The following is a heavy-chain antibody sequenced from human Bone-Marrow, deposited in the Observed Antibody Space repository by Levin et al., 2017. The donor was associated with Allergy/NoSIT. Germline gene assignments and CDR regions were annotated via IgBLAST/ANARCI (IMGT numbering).Heavy chain of an antibody. V-gene: IGHV1-8*01. CDR3: ARAVRNQLVSDV. Sequence: ASVKVSCKASGYTFSTYDITWVRQATGQGLEWVGWMNPNSGNTGYAQRLQGRVTMTRDTSISTAYMELSSLTSEDTAVYYCARAVRNQLVSDVWGQGTTVSVSS. CDR2: MNPNSGNT. D-gene: IGHD2-2*01. CDR1: GYTFSTYD. J-gene: IGHJ6*02.